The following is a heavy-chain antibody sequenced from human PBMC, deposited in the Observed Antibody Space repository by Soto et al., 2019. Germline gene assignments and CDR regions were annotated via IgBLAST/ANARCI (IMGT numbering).Heavy chain of an antibody. CDR2: IYYTGNT. Sequence: QVQLQESGPGLVKPSQTLSLTCTVSGASNSGGDYYWTWIRQPPGKGLEWIGSIYYTGNTYSNPSLESRLSISVDPSNNQFALRLTSVTAPDTAIYYCARATYDSSTYYLDYWGQGTLVTVSS. D-gene: IGHD3-22*01. CDR3: ARATYDSSTYYLDY. V-gene: IGHV4-30-4*01. CDR1: GASNSGGDYY. J-gene: IGHJ4*02.